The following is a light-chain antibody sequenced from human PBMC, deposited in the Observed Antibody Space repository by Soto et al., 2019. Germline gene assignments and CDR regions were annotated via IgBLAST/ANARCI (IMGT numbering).Light chain of an antibody. CDR3: QSYDSSLSGCV. Sequence: QSVLTQPPSVSGAPGQRVTISCTGSSSNIGAGYDVHWYQQLPGTAPKLLIYGNSKRPSGVPDRFSGSKSGTSASLAITGLQAEDEADYYCQSYDSSLSGCVFGGRTKLTVL. J-gene: IGLJ3*02. CDR1: SSNIGAGYD. CDR2: GNS. V-gene: IGLV1-40*01.